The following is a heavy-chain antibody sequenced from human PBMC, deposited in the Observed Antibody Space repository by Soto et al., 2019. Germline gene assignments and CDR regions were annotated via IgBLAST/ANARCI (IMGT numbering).Heavy chain of an antibody. V-gene: IGHV3-21*06. CDR3: AREGGSSVYDYRGGMDV. CDR2: ISGSSTYI. Sequence: VHLVESGGGLVKPGGSVRLSCAASEFTFKTYSMNWVRQAPGKGLEWVSSISGSSTYIFYADSVKGRFTISRDNAKNSLYLQMDSLRVEDTAVYYCAREGGSSVYDYRGGMDVWGQGTTVTVSS. CDR1: EFTFKTYS. J-gene: IGHJ6*02. D-gene: IGHD5-12*01.